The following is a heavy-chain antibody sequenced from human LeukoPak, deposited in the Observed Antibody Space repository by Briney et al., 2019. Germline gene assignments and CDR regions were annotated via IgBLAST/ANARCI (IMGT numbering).Heavy chain of an antibody. CDR2: INHSGST. CDR3: ARELVTTGWFDP. CDR1: GGSFSGYY. D-gene: IGHD5-18*01. V-gene: IGHV4-34*01. Sequence: PSETLSLTCAVYGGSFSGYYWSWIRQPPGKGLEWIGEINHSGSTNYNPSLKSRVTISVDTSKNQFSLKLSSVTAADTAVYYCARELVTTGWFDPWGQGTLVTVSS. J-gene: IGHJ5*02.